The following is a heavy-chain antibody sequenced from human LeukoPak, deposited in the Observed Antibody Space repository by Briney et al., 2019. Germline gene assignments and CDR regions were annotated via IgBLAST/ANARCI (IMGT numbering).Heavy chain of an antibody. CDR1: GGSISSGGYY. J-gene: IGHJ1*01. CDR3: ARHIVVVPAAHQPHLYFQH. Sequence: SETLSLTCTVSGGSISSGGYYWSWIRQHPGKGLEWIGYIYYSGSTYYNPSLKSRVTISVDTSKNQFSLKLSSVTAADTAVYYCARHIVVVPAAHQPHLYFQHWGQGTLVTVSS. CDR2: IYYSGST. V-gene: IGHV4-31*03. D-gene: IGHD2-2*01.